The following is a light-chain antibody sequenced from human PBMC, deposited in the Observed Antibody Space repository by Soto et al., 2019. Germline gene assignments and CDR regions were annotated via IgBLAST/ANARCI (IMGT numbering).Light chain of an antibody. CDR1: QSVRSSY. CDR3: QQYGSSPYT. V-gene: IGKV3-20*01. Sequence: EIVLTQSPGTLSLSPGERVTLSCRASQSVRSSYLAWYQQKPGQAPRLLIYGASSRATGIPDRFSGSGSGTDFTLTISSLEPEVFAGYCCQQYGSSPYTCGEGTKLEI. CDR2: GAS. J-gene: IGKJ2*01.